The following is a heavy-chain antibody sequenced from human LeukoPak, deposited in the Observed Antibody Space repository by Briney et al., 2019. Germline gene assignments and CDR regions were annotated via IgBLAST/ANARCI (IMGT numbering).Heavy chain of an antibody. CDR2: IKKDGSEK. D-gene: IGHD3-22*01. J-gene: IGHJ1*01. V-gene: IGHV3-7*01. Sequence: GGSLRLSCAASGFTFSSYWMSWVRQAPGKGLEWVANIKKDGSEKYYVDSVKGRFTISRDNAKTSLYLQMTSLRAEDTAVYYCARDLRGYPYWGQGTLVTVSS. CDR3: ARDLRGYPY. CDR1: GFTFSSYW.